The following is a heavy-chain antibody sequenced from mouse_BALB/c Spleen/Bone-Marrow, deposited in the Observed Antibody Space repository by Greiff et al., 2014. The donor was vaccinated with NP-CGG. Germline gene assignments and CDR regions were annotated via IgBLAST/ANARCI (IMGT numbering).Heavy chain of an antibody. D-gene: IGHD2-3*01. Sequence: DVQLQESGGGLVQPGGSLKLSCAASGFDFSRYWMTWVRQAPGKGLEWIGEINPDSSTINYTPSLKDKFIISRDNAKNTLYLQMSKVRSEDTALYYCAGNGYYGWIAYWGQGTLVTVSA. CDR2: INPDSSTI. V-gene: IGHV4-1*02. J-gene: IGHJ3*01. CDR3: AGNGYYGWIAY. CDR1: GFDFSRYW.